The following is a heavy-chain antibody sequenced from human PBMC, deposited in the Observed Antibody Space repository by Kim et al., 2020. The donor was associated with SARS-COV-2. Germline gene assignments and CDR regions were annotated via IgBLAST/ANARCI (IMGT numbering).Heavy chain of an antibody. Sequence: TTDYAAPVKGRFTISRDDSKNTLYLQMNSLKTEDTAVYYCTTGVTPASDYWGQGTLVTVSS. CDR2: TT. D-gene: IGHD2-21*02. J-gene: IGHJ4*02. V-gene: IGHV3-15*01. CDR3: TTGVTPASDY.